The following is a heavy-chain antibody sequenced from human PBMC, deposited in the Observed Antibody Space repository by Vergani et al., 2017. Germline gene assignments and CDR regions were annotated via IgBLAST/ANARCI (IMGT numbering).Heavy chain of an antibody. CDR2: MNPNSGNT. D-gene: IGHD6-13*01. CDR3: ARGNITISYSSSWYSWGSWFDP. J-gene: IGHJ5*02. Sequence: QVQLVQSGAEVKKPGASVKVSCKASGYTFTSYDINWVRQATGQGLEWMGWMNPNSGNTGYAQKFQGRVTMTRNTSISTAYMELSSLRSEDTAVYYCARGNITISYSSSWYSWGSWFDPWGQGTLVTVSS. CDR1: GYTFTSYD. V-gene: IGHV1-8*01.